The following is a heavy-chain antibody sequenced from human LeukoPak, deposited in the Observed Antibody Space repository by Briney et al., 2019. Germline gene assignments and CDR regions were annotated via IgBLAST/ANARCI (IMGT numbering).Heavy chain of an antibody. Sequence: SETLSLTCAVYGGSFSGYYWSWIRQPPGKGLEWIGEINHSGSTNYNPSLKSRVTISVDTSKNQFSLKLSSVTAADTAVYYCAREGGGTLEWLSPGGQGTLVTVSS. CDR3: AREGGGTLEWLSP. CDR1: GGSFSGYY. J-gene: IGHJ5*02. CDR2: INHSGST. V-gene: IGHV4-34*01. D-gene: IGHD3-3*01.